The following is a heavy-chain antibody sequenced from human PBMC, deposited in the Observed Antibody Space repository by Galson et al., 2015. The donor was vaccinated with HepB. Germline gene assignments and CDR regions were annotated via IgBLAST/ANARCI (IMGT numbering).Heavy chain of an antibody. J-gene: IGHJ6*02. CDR2: IWNSDTI. CDR1: GFTFDDHA. V-gene: IGHV3-9*01. Sequence: SLRLSCAASGFTFDDHAMHWVRQAPGKGLEWVSSIWNSDTIGYADSVKGRFTISRDNARNSLYLQMNSLRAEDTALYYCAKGLSHRFYYAMDVWGQGTTVTVSS. D-gene: IGHD1-14*01. CDR3: AKGLSHRFYYAMDV.